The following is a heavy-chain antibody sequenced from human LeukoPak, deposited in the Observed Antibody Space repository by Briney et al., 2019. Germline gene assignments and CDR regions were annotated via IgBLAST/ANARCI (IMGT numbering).Heavy chain of an antibody. J-gene: IGHJ4*02. CDR3: AGGYLGDDIEN. D-gene: IGHD3-16*01. CDR2: IYYSGST. CDR1: GVSISSYY. Sequence: SETLSLTCTVSGVSISSYYWSWIRQPPGKGLEWIGYIYYSGSTNYNPSLKSRVTISVDTSKNQFSLKLSSVTAADTAVYYCAGGYLGDDIENWGRGTLVTVSS. V-gene: IGHV4-59*01.